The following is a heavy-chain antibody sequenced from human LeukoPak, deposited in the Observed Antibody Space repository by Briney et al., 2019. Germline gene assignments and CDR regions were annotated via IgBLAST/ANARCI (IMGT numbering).Heavy chain of an antibody. CDR2: IYYSGST. V-gene: IGHV4-39*01. Sequence: ATVSLSCSVSGGTISSRGYYRGWIRKPPGKGLEWIGSIYYSGSTYYNPSLKSRVTISVDTSKNQFSLKLSSVTAADTAVCYCARAGLGTYYGTYYFDYWGQGTLVTVSS. J-gene: IGHJ4*02. CDR3: ARAGLGTYYGTYYFDY. CDR1: GGTISSRGYY. D-gene: IGHD1-26*01.